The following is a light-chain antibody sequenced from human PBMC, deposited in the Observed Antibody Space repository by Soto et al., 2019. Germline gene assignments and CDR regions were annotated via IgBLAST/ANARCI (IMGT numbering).Light chain of an antibody. CDR2: GAS. V-gene: IGKV3-15*01. Sequence: EIVMTQSPATLSVSPWERATLSCRASQSVSSNLAWYQQKPGQAPRLLIYGASTRATGIPARFSGSGSGTDFTLTISSLEPEDFAVYYCQQRSNWPPFFTFGQGTRLEIK. CDR3: QQRSNWPPFFT. CDR1: QSVSSN. J-gene: IGKJ5*01.